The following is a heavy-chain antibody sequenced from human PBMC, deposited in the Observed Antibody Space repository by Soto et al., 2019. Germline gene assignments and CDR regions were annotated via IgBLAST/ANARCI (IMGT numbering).Heavy chain of an antibody. CDR1: GFTFSTYA. CDR2: ISGSGGST. D-gene: IGHD4-17*01. CDR3: AKSYGGYPYYNAMDV. J-gene: IGHJ6*02. Sequence: EVQLLESGGGLVQPGGSLRLSCAASGFTFSTYAMSWVRQAPGKGLEWVSAISGSGGSTYYADSVKGRFTIFRDNSNNTLSLQMNSVRAEDTAVYYCAKSYGGYPYYNAMDVWGQGTTVTVSS. V-gene: IGHV3-23*01.